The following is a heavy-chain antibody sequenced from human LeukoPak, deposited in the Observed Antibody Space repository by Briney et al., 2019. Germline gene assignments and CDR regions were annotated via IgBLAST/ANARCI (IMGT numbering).Heavy chain of an antibody. CDR2: IYYSGST. V-gene: IGHV4-59*01. CDR1: GGSISSYY. CDR3: ASHTRVTGTIGY. D-gene: IGHD1-7*01. Sequence: SETLSLTCTVSGGSISSYYWSWIRQPPGKGLEWIGYIYYSGSTNYNPSLKSRVTISVDTSKNQFSLKLSSVTAADTAVYYCASHTRVTGTIGYWGQGTLVTVSS. J-gene: IGHJ4*02.